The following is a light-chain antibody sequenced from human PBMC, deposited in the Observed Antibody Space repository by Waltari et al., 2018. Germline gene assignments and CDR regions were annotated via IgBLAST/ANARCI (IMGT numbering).Light chain of an antibody. Sequence: QSALTQPRSVSGSPGQPVSISCTVTTSDVGTDKYVSWYQQHPGKAPQPMIFDVSNRPSGVPDRFSGSKSGNPASLTISGLQAEDEADYYCCSYAGSYTWVFGGGTKLTVL. CDR2: DVS. J-gene: IGLJ3*02. CDR1: TSDVGTDKY. CDR3: CSYAGSYTWV. V-gene: IGLV2-11*01.